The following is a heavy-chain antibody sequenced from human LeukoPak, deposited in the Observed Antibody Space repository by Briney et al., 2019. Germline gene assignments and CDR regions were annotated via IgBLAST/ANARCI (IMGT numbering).Heavy chain of an antibody. D-gene: IGHD5-12*01. CDR2: ILNSGTTT. CDR1: GFTFSSYE. V-gene: IGHV3-48*03. Sequence: PGGSLRLSCAASGFTFSSYEMNWVRQAPGKGLEWVSYILNSGTTTYYADSVKGRLTISRDNSKNTLYLQMSSLRAEDTAVYYCAKAFSAYENWPPNWFDPWGQGTLVTVSS. CDR3: AKAFSAYENWPPNWFDP. J-gene: IGHJ5*02.